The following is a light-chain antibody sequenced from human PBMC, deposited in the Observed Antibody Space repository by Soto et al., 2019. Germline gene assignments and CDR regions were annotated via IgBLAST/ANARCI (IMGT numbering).Light chain of an antibody. CDR3: HQYHSPPWT. CDR1: QSLLFNVNNENY. CDR2: WAS. J-gene: IGKJ1*01. V-gene: IGKV4-1*01. Sequence: DFVLTQSPDSLAVSLGERATINCKSSQSLLFNVNNENYLARFQQKPGQPPKLLIYWASVRQSGVPDRFSGSGSGTDFTLTINSLQAEDVAVYFCHQYHSPPWTFGQGTKVEIK.